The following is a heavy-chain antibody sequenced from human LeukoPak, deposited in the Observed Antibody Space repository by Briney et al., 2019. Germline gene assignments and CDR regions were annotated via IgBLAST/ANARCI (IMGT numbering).Heavy chain of an antibody. CDR3: ARGRPDGSGSYYKFDP. J-gene: IGHJ5*02. V-gene: IGHV4-39*01. Sequence: SETLSLTCTVSGGSINNYYWGWIRQPPGKGLEWIGSIYYSGRTYYNPSLKSRVTISVDTSKKQFSLKLSSVTAADTAVYYCARGRPDGSGSYYKFDPWGQGTLVTVSS. CDR1: GGSINNYY. CDR2: IYYSGRT. D-gene: IGHD3-10*01.